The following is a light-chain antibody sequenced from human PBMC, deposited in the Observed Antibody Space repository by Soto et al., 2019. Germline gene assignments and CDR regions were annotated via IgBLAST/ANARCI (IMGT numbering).Light chain of an antibody. V-gene: IGLV2-8*01. CDR2: EAS. CDR3: ISYVDGCGV. Sequence: QSVLTHPPSASGSPGQSVTISCTGTSSDVGKYDYVSCYKHHPGKAPKLIINEASKRPSGAPDRFSGPKSGSTASLTVSGFQCEGEAGYYCISYVDGCGVCGPGTEV. CDR1: SSDVGKYDY. J-gene: IGLJ1*01.